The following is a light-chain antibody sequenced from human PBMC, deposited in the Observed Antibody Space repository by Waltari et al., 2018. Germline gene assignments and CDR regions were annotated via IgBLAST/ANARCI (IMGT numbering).Light chain of an antibody. Sequence: QSALTQPRSVSGSPGQSVTISCTGTSSDVGGYNYVSWNQQNPGKAPKLMIYDVNKRPSGVPDRFSGSKSGNTASLTISGLQAEDEADFYCCSYAGSYILVFGGGTKLTVL. CDR2: DVN. CDR1: SSDVGGYNY. J-gene: IGLJ2*01. CDR3: CSYAGSYILV. V-gene: IGLV2-11*01.